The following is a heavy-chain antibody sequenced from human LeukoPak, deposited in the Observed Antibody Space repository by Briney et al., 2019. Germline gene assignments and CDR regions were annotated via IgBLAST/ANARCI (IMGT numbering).Heavy chain of an antibody. V-gene: IGHV3-48*01. J-gene: IGHJ4*02. Sequence: QPGGSLRLSCAASGFTFSSYSMNWVRQAPGKGLEWVSYISSSSSTIYYADSVKGRFTISRDNAKNSLYLQMNSLRAEDTAVYYCAGGDCSGGSCYLSLTTIDYWGQGTLVTVSS. D-gene: IGHD2-15*01. CDR2: ISSSSSTI. CDR1: GFTFSSYS. CDR3: AGGDCSGGSCYLSLTTIDY.